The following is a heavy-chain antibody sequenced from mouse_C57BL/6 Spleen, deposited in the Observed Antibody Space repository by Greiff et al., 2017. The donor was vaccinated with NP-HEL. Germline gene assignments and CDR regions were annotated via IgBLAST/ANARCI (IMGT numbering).Heavy chain of an antibody. CDR1: GFTFSDYY. D-gene: IGHD2-3*01. CDR2: INYDGSST. J-gene: IGHJ1*03. CDR3: ARGDYDGYLFDV. Sequence: EVKLMESEGGLVQPGSSMKLSCTASGFTFSDYYMAWVRQVPEKGLEWVANINYDGSSTYYLDSLKSRFIISRDNAKNILYLQMSSLKSEDTATYYCARGDYDGYLFDVWGTGTTVTVSS. V-gene: IGHV5-16*01.